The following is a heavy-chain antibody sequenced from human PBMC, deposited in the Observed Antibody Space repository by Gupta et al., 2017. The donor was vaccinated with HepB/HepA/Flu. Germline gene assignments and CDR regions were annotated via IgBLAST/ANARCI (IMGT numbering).Heavy chain of an antibody. D-gene: IGHD5-18*01. V-gene: IGHV4-4*07. CDR3: ARDEGGAMVNGDYVY. J-gene: IGHJ4*02. CDR1: GGSISSYY. Sequence: ETLSLTGTVPGGSISSYYWSWIRQPAGKGLEWIGRIYTSGSTNYNPSLKSRVTMSVDTSKNQFSLKLSSVTAADTAVYYCARDEGGAMVNGDYVYWGQGTLVTVSS. CDR2: IYTSGST.